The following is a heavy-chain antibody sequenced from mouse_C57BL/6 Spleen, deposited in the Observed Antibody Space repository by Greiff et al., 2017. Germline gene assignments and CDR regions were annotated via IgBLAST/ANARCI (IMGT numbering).Heavy chain of an antibody. CDR2: IHPNSGST. V-gene: IGHV1-64*01. J-gene: IGHJ4*01. CDR3: ARWDYDYDDYAKDY. D-gene: IGHD2-4*01. CDR1: GYTFTSYW. Sequence: QVQLQQPGAELVKPGASVKLSCKASGYTFTSYWMHWVKQRPGQGLEWIGMIHPNSGSTNYNEKFKSKATLTVDKSSSTAYMQLSSLTSEDSAVYYCARWDYDYDDYAKDYWGQGTSVTVSS.